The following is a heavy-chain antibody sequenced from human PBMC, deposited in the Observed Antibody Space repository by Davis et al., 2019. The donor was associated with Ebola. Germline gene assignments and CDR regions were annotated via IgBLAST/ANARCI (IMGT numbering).Heavy chain of an antibody. CDR2: IRSKANSYAT. CDR1: GFTFSSYG. CDR3: TGSGEVDY. Sequence: PGGSLRLSCAASGFTFSSYGMHWVRQASGKGLEWVGRIRSKANSYATAYAASVKGRFTISRDDSKNTAYLQMNSLKTEDTAVYYCTGSGEVDYWGQGTLVTVSS. J-gene: IGHJ4*02. D-gene: IGHD3-10*01. V-gene: IGHV3-73*01.